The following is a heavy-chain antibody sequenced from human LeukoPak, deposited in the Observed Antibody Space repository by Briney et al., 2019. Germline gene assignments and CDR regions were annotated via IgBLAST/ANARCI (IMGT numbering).Heavy chain of an antibody. CDR1: GFTFSSYE. CDR3: ASLRVVGATHYFDY. Sequence: GGSLRPSCAASGFTFSSYEMNWVRQAPGKGLEWVSSISSSSSYIYYADSVKGRFTISRDNAKNSLYLQMNSLRAEDTAVYYCASLRVVGATHYFDYWGQGTLVTVSS. D-gene: IGHD1-26*01. V-gene: IGHV3-21*01. CDR2: ISSSSSYI. J-gene: IGHJ4*02.